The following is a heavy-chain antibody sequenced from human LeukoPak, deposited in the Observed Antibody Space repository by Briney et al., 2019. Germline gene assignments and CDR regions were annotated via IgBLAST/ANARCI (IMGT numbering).Heavy chain of an antibody. CDR3: ARDGYCSSSTCYDY. CDR1: GGSISSHY. J-gene: IGHJ4*02. D-gene: IGHD2-2*01. CDR2: IYSTGST. V-gene: IGHV4-4*07. Sequence: PSETLSLSCTVSGGSISSHYWSWIRQPAGKGLEWGGRIYSTGSTNYNPSLKSRVTMSVDTSKNQFSLKLSSVTAADTAVYYCARDGYCSSSTCYDYWGQGTLVTVYS.